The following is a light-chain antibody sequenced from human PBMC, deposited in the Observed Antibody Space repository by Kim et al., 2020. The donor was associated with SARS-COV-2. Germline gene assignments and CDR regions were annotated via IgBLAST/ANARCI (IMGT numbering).Light chain of an antibody. CDR3: QQYYNSFS. CDR1: QSLNSW. Sequence: DIQMTQSPSILSASIGDRVTITCRASQSLNSWLAWYQQKPGKAPKLLMYKASSLEGGVLSRFSGSESGTEFTLTISNLQPDDFATYYCQQYYNSFSFGQGTKVDIK. V-gene: IGKV1-5*03. CDR2: KAS. J-gene: IGKJ1*01.